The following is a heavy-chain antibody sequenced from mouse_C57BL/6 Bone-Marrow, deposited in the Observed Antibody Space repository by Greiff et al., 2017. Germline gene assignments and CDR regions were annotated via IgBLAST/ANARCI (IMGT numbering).Heavy chain of an antibody. CDR1: GYTFTSYW. V-gene: IGHV1-69*02. D-gene: IGHD2-14*01. Sequence: QVQLQQPGAELVRPGASVKLSCKASGYTFTSYWINWAKQRPGQGLEWIGNIYPSDSYTNYNQKFKDKATLTVDKSSSTAYMQLSSPTSEDSAVYYCTRYYRYDFDYWGQGTTLTVSS. CDR2: IYPSDSYT. J-gene: IGHJ2*01. CDR3: TRYYRYDFDY.